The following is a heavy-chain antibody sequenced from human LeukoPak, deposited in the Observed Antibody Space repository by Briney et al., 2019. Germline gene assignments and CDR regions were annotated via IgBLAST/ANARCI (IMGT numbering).Heavy chain of an antibody. J-gene: IGHJ4*02. D-gene: IGHD1-26*01. CDR1: GFTFSSYG. CDR2: ISYDGSNK. V-gene: IGHV3-30*18. Sequence: PGGSLRLSCAASGFTFSSYGMHWVRQAPGKGLEWVAVISYDGSNKYYADSVKGRFTISRDNSKNTLYLQMNSPRAEDTAAYYCAKAASGSYYFDYWGQGTLVTVSS. CDR3: AKAASGSYYFDY.